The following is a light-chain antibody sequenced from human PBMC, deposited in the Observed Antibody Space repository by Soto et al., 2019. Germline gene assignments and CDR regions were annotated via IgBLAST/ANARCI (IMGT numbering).Light chain of an antibody. Sequence: ENVLTQSPGTLSLSPGERATLSCRASQSVISSYLAWYQQKPGQAPRLLIYGASSRATGIPDRFSGNGSGTDFILTIDRLEPEDFAVYYCQQFADSLYTFGQGTKLEIK. V-gene: IGKV3-20*01. CDR1: QSVISSY. CDR2: GAS. CDR3: QQFADSLYT. J-gene: IGKJ2*01.